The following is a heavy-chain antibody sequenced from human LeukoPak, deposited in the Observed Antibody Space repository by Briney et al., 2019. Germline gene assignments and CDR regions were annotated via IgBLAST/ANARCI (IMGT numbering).Heavy chain of an antibody. CDR1: RFTFRNYA. CDR3: ARALRAVWGYYFDY. CDR2: ISSDGTNK. J-gene: IGHJ4*02. Sequence: GGSLRLSCAASRFTFRNYAMHWVRQAPGKGLEWVAVISSDGTNKDYADSVKGRFSISRDNSKNTLYLQMNRLRADDTAVYYCARALRAVWGYYFDYWGQGTLVTVSS. V-gene: IGHV3-30*04. D-gene: IGHD7-27*01.